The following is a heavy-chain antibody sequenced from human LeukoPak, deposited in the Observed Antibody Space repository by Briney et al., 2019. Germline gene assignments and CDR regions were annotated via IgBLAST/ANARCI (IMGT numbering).Heavy chain of an antibody. CDR3: ARHSFYSGSPLGI. CDR1: GGSISSSSYY. CDR2: IYYSGTT. Sequence: PSETLSLTCTVSGGSISSSSYYWGWIRQPPGKGLEWIGSIYYSGTTYYNPSLKSRVTISVDTSKNQFSLNLSSVTAADTAVYYCARHSFYSGSPLGIWGQGTMVTVSS. J-gene: IGHJ3*02. V-gene: IGHV4-39*01. D-gene: IGHD1-26*01.